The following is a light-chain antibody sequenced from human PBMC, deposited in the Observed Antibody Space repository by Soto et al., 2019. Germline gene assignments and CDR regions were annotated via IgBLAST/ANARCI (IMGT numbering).Light chain of an antibody. CDR3: ATWDDSLNGPV. CDR2: TNN. J-gene: IGLJ3*02. CDR1: SSNIGSNT. V-gene: IGLV1-44*01. Sequence: QSVLIQPPSASGTPGQRVTISCSGSSSNIGSNTVNWCQQLPGTAPKLLIYTNNQRPSGVPDRFSGSKSGTSASLAISGLQSEDEADYYCATWDDSLNGPVFGGGTKLTVL.